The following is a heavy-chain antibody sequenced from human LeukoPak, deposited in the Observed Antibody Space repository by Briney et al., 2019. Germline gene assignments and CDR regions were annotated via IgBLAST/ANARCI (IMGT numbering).Heavy chain of an antibody. J-gene: IGHJ4*02. CDR3: AREEANDSSGYYYAY. CDR2: IYTRGST. CDR1: GDSISSCY. D-gene: IGHD3-22*01. V-gene: IGHV4-4*07. Sequence: SSETLSLSCTVAGDSISSCYWSWIRQPAGKGLEWIGRIYTRGSTNYNPSLKSRVTMSVDTSKNQFSLKLSSVTAADTAVYYCAREEANDSSGYYYAYWGQGTLVTVSS.